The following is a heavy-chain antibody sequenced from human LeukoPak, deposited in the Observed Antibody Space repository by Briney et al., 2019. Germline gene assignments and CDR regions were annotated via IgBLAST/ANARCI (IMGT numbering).Heavy chain of an antibody. J-gene: IGHJ3*02. CDR3: ARDQSTVGAPGASDI. V-gene: IGHV3-48*03. Sequence: PGGSLRLSCAASGFNFSSYEMNWVRQAPGKGLEWVSYISSSGSSIYYADSVKGRFTISRDNSKNSLYLQMNSLRADDTAVYYCARDQSTVGAPGASDIWGQGTMVTVSS. D-gene: IGHD1-26*01. CDR2: ISSSGSSI. CDR1: GFNFSSYE.